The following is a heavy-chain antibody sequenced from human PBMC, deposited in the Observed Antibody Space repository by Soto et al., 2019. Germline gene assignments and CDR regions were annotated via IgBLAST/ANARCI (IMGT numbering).Heavy chain of an antibody. Sequence: ASVKVSCKVSGYTLTELSMHGVLQAPVKWREGMGGFDPEDGETIYAQKFQGRVTMTEDTSTDTAYMELSSLRSEDTAVYYCATGGILSGGSGTGYFDYWGQGTLVTVSS. J-gene: IGHJ4*02. CDR2: FDPEDGET. CDR3: ATGGILSGGSGTGYFDY. CDR1: GYTLTELS. V-gene: IGHV1-24*01. D-gene: IGHD2-15*01.